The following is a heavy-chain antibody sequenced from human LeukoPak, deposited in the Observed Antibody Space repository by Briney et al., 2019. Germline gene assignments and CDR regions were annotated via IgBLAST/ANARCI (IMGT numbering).Heavy chain of an antibody. CDR3: ARRTGVHVSGFYDY. J-gene: IGHJ4*02. D-gene: IGHD6-19*01. CDR2: IYPGDSDT. CDR1: GYSFTSYW. V-gene: IGHV5-51*01. Sequence: KYGESLKISCKGSGYSFTSYWIGWVRQMPGKGLEWMGIIYPGDSDTRYSPSFQGQVTISADKSINTTYLQWSSLKASDTATYYCARRTGVHVSGFYDYWGQGTLVTVSS.